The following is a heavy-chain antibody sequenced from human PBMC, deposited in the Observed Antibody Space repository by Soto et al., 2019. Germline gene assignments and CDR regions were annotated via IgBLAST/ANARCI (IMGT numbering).Heavy chain of an antibody. Sequence: KPSETLSLTCTVSGGSVSSGSYYWSWIRQPPGKGLEWIGYIYYSGSTNYNPSLKSRVTISVDTSKNQFSLKLSSVTAADTAVYYCATRKSNRYYFDYWGQGTLVTVSS. CDR2: IYYSGST. CDR3: ATRKSNRYYFDY. V-gene: IGHV4-61*01. CDR1: GGSVSSGSYY. J-gene: IGHJ4*02.